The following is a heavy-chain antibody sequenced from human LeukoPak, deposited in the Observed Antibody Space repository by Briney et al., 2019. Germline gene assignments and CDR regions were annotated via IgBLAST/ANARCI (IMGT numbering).Heavy chain of an antibody. CDR1: GFTFSSYS. D-gene: IGHD6-6*01. V-gene: IGHV3-48*04. CDR3: ARAEYSSSGGDDY. Sequence: PSGGSLRLSCAASGFTFSSYSMNWVRQAPGKGLEWVSYISSSSSTIYYADSVKGRFTISRDNAKNSLYLQMNSLRAEDTAVYYCARAEYSSSGGDDYWGQGTLVTVSS. J-gene: IGHJ4*02. CDR2: ISSSSSTI.